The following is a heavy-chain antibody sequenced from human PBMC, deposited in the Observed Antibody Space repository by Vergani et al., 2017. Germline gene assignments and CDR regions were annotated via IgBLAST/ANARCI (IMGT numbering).Heavy chain of an antibody. CDR1: GFSFPGYA. J-gene: IGHJ4*02. D-gene: IGHD5-12*01. Sequence: EVQLLESGGGLVQPGGSLRLSCEASGFSFPGYAMSWVRQAPGKGLEWVSNVSGSSATPYYADSVKGRFIISRDNSKNTLHLQMNSLRADDTGVYYCTKGSRGYTGYFFDYWGQGTLATVSS. CDR2: VSGSSATP. V-gene: IGHV3-23*01. CDR3: TKGSRGYTGYFFDY.